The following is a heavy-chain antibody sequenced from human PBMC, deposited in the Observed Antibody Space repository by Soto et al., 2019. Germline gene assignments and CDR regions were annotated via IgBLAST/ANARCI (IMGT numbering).Heavy chain of an antibody. CDR2: INAGNGNT. Sequence: ASVKVSCKASGYTFTSYAMHWVRQAPGQRLEWMGWINAGNGNTKYSQKFQGRVTITRDTSASTAYMKLSSLRSEDTAVYYCASVSVAGIAGFDPWGQGTLVPVSS. V-gene: IGHV1-3*01. J-gene: IGHJ5*02. CDR1: GYTFTSYA. D-gene: IGHD6-19*01. CDR3: ASVSVAGIAGFDP.